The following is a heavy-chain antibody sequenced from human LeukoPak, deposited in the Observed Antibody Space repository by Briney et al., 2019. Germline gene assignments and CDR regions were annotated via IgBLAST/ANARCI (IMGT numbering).Heavy chain of an antibody. D-gene: IGHD2-21*02. V-gene: IGHV3-13*01. CDR2: IGTAGDT. J-gene: IGHJ4*02. CDR3: VRGGVTIGDFNY. Sequence: AGGSLRLSCAASGFTFSSYDMHWVRQTPGKGLEWVSAIGTAGDTYYPGSVKGRFTISRENAKNSLYLQMNSLRAGDTAVYYCVRGGVTIGDFNYWGQGTPVTVSS. CDR1: GFTFSSYD.